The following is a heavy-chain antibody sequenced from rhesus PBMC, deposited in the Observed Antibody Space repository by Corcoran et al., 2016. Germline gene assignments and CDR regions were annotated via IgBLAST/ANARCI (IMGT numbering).Heavy chain of an antibody. D-gene: IGHD3-34*01. Sequence: EVQLVQSGAEVKKPGASVKISCKASGYTFTDYYLPWVRQAPGKRLEGLGRGDPEDGEAIHAQKFQDRVSIPANTATDTAYMERRSLRSEDTAGYYCATGTGVTYWGQGVLVTGSS. J-gene: IGHJ4*01. CDR3: ATGTGVTY. V-gene: IGHV1-111*02. CDR2: GDPEDGEA. CDR1: GYTFTDYY.